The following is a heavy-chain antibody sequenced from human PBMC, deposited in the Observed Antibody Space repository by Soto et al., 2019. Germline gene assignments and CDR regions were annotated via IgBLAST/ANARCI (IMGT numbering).Heavy chain of an antibody. J-gene: IGHJ4*02. CDR1: GFTFTSSA. CDR2: IVVGSGNT. Sequence: SVKVSCKASGFTFTSSAVQWVRQARGQRLEWIGWIVVGSGNTNYAQKFQERVTITRDMSTSTAYMELSSLRSEDTAVYYCAASGGTGYYDFDYWGQGTLVTVSS. CDR3: AASGGTGYYDFDY. D-gene: IGHD3-9*01. V-gene: IGHV1-58*01.